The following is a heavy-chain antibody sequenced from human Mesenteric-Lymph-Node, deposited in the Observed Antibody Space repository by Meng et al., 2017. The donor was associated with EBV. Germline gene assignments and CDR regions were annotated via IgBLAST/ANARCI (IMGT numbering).Heavy chain of an antibody. CDR2: IHYSGST. CDR1: GGSGTRGSYY. CDR3: ARGRRGVQYFDF. D-gene: IGHD1-1*01. J-gene: IGHJ4*02. V-gene: IGHV4-61*01. Sequence: QGQRRESGPGLVKPSETLSLTCTVSGGSGTRGSYYWNWIRQPPGKRLEWIGYIHYSGSTNYNPSLKSQIIISVDTSKNQLSLRVSHVTAADTAVYYCARGRRGVQYFDFWGQGALVTVSS.